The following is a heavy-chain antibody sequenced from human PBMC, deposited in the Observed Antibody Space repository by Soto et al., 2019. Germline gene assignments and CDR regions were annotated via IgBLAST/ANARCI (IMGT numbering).Heavy chain of an antibody. J-gene: IGHJ6*02. CDR3: ARYCSGGSGFYYYYYGMDV. Sequence: SVKVSCKASGGTFSSYAISWVRQAPGQGLEWMGGIIPIFGTANYAQKFQGRVTITADKSTSTAYMELSSLRSEDTAVYYCARYCSGGSGFYYYYYGMDVWGQGTTVTVSS. D-gene: IGHD2-15*01. V-gene: IGHV1-69*06. CDR1: GGTFSSYA. CDR2: IIPIFGTA.